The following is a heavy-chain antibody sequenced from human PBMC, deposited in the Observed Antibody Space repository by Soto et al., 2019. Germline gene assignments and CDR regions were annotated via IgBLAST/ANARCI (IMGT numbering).Heavy chain of an antibody. J-gene: IGHJ6*03. D-gene: IGHD3-10*01. CDR3: AKDPPLRGYYYYYYYIDG. Sequence: EGSLRLSCAPSGFTFSSYAMSWVRQAPGKGLEWVSAISGSGGSTYYADSVKGRFTISRDNSKTTLYLQMNSLRAEDTAVYYCAKDPPLRGYYYYYYYIDGWGKETTITVSS. V-gene: IGHV3-23*01. CDR2: ISGSGGST. CDR1: GFTFSSYA.